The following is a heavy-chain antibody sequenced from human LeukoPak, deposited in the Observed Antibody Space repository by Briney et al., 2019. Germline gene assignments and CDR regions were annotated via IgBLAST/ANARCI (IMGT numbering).Heavy chain of an antibody. CDR1: GFTFSNFW. CDR2: INPDGSST. Sequence: PGGSLRLSCAASGFTFSNFWMHWVRQVPGKGLVWVSRINPDGSSTGYADSVKGRFTISRDNAKNTLYLQMNGLTAEDTAMYYCGRSLDYWGQGTLVTVSS. J-gene: IGHJ4*02. CDR3: GRSLDY. V-gene: IGHV3-74*01.